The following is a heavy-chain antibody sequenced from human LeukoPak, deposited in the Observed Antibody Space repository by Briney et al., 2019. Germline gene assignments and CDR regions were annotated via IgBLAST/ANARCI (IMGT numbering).Heavy chain of an antibody. CDR3: AREGGLVGYYFDY. J-gene: IGHJ4*02. V-gene: IGHV4-39*02. Sequence: PSETMSLTCTVSGGSISSSSYYWGWIRQPPGKGLEWIGSIYYSGSTYYNPFLKSRVTISVDTSKNQFSLKLSSVTAADTAVYYCAREGGLVGYYFDYWGQGTLVTVSS. CDR1: GGSISSSSYY. CDR2: IYYSGST. D-gene: IGHD1-26*01.